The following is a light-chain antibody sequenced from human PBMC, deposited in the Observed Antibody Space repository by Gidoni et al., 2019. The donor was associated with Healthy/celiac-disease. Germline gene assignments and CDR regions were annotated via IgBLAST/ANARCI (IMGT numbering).Light chain of an antibody. V-gene: IGKV1-9*01. CDR3: QQLNSYT. CDR1: QGISSY. CDR2: AAS. Sequence: DIQFTQSPSFLSASVGDRVTITCRASQGISSYLAWYQQKPGKAPKLLIYAASTLQSGVPSRFSGSGSVTEFTLTISSLQPEDLATYYCQQLNSYTFGGGTKVEIK. J-gene: IGKJ4*01.